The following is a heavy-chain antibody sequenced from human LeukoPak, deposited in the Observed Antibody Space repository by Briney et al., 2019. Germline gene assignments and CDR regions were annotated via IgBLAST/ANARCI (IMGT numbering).Heavy chain of an antibody. CDR3: AKDEGTIVGASDY. CDR2: ISGSGGRT. J-gene: IGHJ4*02. D-gene: IGHD1-26*01. Sequence: GGTLRLSCAASGFTFSSYAMSWVRQAPGKGLEWVSVISGSGGRTYYADSVKGRFTISRDNSKNTLYLQMNSLRAEDTAVYYCAKDEGTIVGASDYWGQGTLVTVSS. CDR1: GFTFSSYA. V-gene: IGHV3-23*01.